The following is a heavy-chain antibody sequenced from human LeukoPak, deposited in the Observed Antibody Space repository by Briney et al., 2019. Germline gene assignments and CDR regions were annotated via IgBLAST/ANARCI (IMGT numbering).Heavy chain of an antibody. CDR3: ARLEWELLAYYYYMDV. Sequence: LGESLKISCKGSGYSFTSYWIGWVRQMPGKVLEWMGIIYPGDSDTRYSPSFQGQVTISADKSISTAYLQWSSLKASDTAMYYCARLEWELLAYYYYMDVWGKGTTVTVSS. CDR1: GYSFTSYW. V-gene: IGHV5-51*01. J-gene: IGHJ6*03. CDR2: IYPGDSDT. D-gene: IGHD1-26*01.